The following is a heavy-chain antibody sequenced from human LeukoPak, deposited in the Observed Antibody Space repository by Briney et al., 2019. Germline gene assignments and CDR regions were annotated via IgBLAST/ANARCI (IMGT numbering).Heavy chain of an antibody. D-gene: IGHD3-9*01. V-gene: IGHV4-4*02. Sequence: SGTLSLTCTVSRGSISSPNWWTWVRQPPGKGLEWIGEIYHGGSTNHNPSLISRLTISLDKSRNQFSLRLSSVTAADTAVYYCARLDWNYYMDVWGKGTTVTVSS. CDR3: ARLDWNYYMDV. CDR2: IYHGGST. CDR1: RGSISSPNW. J-gene: IGHJ6*03.